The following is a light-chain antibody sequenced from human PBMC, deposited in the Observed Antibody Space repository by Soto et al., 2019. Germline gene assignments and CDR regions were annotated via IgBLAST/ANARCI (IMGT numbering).Light chain of an antibody. CDR2: GAS. J-gene: IGKJ1*01. CDR1: QSISSD. Sequence: EVVMTQSPATLSVSPGERATLSCRASQSISSDLAWYQQKPGQAPRLLIYGASTRASDIPARFSGSGSGTEFTLTISSLQSEGFAVYYCQQYNNWPPWTFGQGTKVEFK. V-gene: IGKV3-15*01. CDR3: QQYNNWPPWT.